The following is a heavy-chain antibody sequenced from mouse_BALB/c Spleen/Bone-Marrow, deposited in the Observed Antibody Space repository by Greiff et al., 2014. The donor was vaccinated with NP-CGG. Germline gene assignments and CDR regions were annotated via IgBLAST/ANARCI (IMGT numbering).Heavy chain of an antibody. D-gene: IGHD2-1*01. CDR2: IDPETGGT. V-gene: IGHV1-15*01. CDR3: TRWDGNYGWFAY. CDR1: GYTFTDYE. Sequence: QVQLKESGAELVRPGASVTLSCKASGYTFTDYEMHWVEQTPVHGLEWIGAIDPETGGTAYNQKFKGKATLTADKSSSTAYMELRSLTSEDSAVYYCTRWDGNYGWFAYWGQGTLVTVSA. J-gene: IGHJ3*01.